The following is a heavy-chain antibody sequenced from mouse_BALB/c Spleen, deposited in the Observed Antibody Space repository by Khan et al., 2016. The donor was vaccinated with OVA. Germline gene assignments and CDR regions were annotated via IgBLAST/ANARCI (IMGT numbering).Heavy chain of an antibody. J-gene: IGHJ4*01. CDR1: GFSLTSYG. CDR2: IWGGGST. Sequence: VQLQESGPGLVAPSQSLSLTCTVSGFSLTSYGVSWVRQPPGKGLEWLGEIWGGGSTNYHSALISRLSISKDNYKSHGLLILNSLLKDEQATYYCARFYYGRFKYYAMDYWGQGTPVTVSS. D-gene: IGHD1-1*01. V-gene: IGHV2-3*01. CDR3: ARFYYGRFKYYAMDY.